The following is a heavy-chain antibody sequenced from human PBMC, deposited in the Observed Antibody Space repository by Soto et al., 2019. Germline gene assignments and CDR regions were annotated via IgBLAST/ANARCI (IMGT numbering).Heavy chain of an antibody. CDR2: ISYDGSDK. D-gene: IGHD6-19*01. J-gene: IGHJ3*02. Sequence: QVQLVESGGGVVQPGRSLRLSCAATRFTFSNYAIHWVRQAPGKGLEWVAFISYDGSDKYYADSVKGRFTISRDNSKNTPYLQMNSLRAEDMAVYYCASEGAMAGSDGFDIWGQETMVTVSS. CDR3: ASEGAMAGSDGFDI. CDR1: RFTFSNYA. V-gene: IGHV3-30*03.